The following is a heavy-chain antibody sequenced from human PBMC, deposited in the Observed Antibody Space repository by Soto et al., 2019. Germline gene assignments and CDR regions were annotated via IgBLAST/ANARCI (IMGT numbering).Heavy chain of an antibody. J-gene: IGHJ3*02. CDR1: GGSISSGGYY. Sequence: QVQLQESGPGLVKPSQTLSLTCTVSGGSISSGGYYWSWIRQHPGKGLEWIGYIYYSGSTYYNPSPKSRVTISLDTSKNQFSLKVRSVTAADTELYYCATKIMVTSGGVRGIDPGDAFDIWGQGTMVSVSS. CDR3: ATKIMVTSGGVRGIDPGDAFDI. V-gene: IGHV4-31*03. D-gene: IGHD3-16*01. CDR2: IYYSGST.